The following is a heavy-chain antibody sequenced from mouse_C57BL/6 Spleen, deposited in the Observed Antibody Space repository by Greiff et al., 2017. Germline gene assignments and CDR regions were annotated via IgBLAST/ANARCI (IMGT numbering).Heavy chain of an antibody. J-gene: IGHJ3*01. CDR1: GFTFTSYW. D-gene: IGHD2-12*01. CDR3: ARQALPRRWFAY. Sequence: QVKLKQPGAELVKPGASVKLSCKASGFTFTSYWMHWVKQTPGRGLEWIGRIGPNSGGTKYNEKFKGKATLSVDKPSSTAYLQLSSLTSEDSAVYYCARQALPRRWFAYWGQGTLVTVSA. V-gene: IGHV1-62-3*01. CDR2: IGPNSGGT.